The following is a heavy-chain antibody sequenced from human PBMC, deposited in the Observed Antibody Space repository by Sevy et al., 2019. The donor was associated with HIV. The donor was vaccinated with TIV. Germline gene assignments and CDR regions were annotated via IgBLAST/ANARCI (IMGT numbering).Heavy chain of an antibody. V-gene: IGHV3-49*04. J-gene: IGHJ6*02. CDR1: GFTFGGYT. Sequence: GESLKISCTASGFTFGGYTMSWVRQAPGKGLEWVAFIRGKPYGGTTEYAASVKGRFTISRDDSKSIAYLQMNSLNTEYTAVYYCTRVEGAADWGMDVWGQGTTVTVSS. D-gene: IGHD1-26*01. CDR2: IRGKPYGGTT. CDR3: TRVEGAADWGMDV.